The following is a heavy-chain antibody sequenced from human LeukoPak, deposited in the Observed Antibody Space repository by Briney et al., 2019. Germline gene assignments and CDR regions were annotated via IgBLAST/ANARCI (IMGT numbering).Heavy chain of an antibody. CDR2: IIPIFGTA. CDR3: ARGRGSCYEYYFDY. D-gene: IGHD1-26*01. V-gene: IGHV1-69*06. J-gene: IGHJ4*02. Sequence: ASVKVSCKASGYTFTGYYMHWVRQAPGQGLEWMGGIIPIFGTANYAQKFQGRVTITADKSTSTAYMELSSLRSEDTAVYYCARGRGSCYEYYFDYWGQGTLVTVSS. CDR1: GYTFTGYY.